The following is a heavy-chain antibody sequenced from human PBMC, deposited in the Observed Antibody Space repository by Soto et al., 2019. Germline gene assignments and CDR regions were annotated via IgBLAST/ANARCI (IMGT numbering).Heavy chain of an antibody. CDR1: GFTFSDYA. D-gene: IGHD3-16*01. J-gene: IGHJ4*02. CDR2: ISYDGSNK. V-gene: IGHV3-30-3*01. Sequence: QVQVVESGGGVVQPGRSLRLSCAASGFTFSDYALHWVRQAPGKGLEWVAVISYDGSNKYYANSVKGRFTISRDNSKNTLYLQMNGLRADDTAVYYCARGGRWLQGNDYWGQGTLVTVSS. CDR3: ARGGRWLQGNDY.